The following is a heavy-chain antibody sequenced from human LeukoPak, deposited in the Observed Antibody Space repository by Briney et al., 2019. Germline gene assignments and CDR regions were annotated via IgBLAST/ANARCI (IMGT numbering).Heavy chain of an antibody. CDR2: IYHSGST. CDR1: GYSISSGYY. V-gene: IGHV4-38-2*02. CDR3: ARRGGGYSYGTYPFDY. Sequence: SETLSLTCTVSGYSISSGYYWGWIRQPPGKGLEWIGSIYHSGSTYYNPSLKSRVTISVDKSKNQFSLKLSSVTAADTAVYYCARRGGGYSYGTYPFDYWGQGTLVTVSS. D-gene: IGHD5-18*01. J-gene: IGHJ4*02.